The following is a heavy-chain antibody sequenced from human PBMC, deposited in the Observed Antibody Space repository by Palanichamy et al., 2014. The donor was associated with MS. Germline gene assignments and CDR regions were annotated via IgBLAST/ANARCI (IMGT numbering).Heavy chain of an antibody. CDR1: GFTFSIYG. D-gene: IGHD1-26*01. Sequence: GSLRLSCAASGFTFSIYGMHWVRQAPGKGLEWVALIRYDGGNKYYADSVKVRFTISRDNPKNTLYLQMNSLRAEDTAVYYCAMIHSGSYAFDIWGQGTMVTASS. CDR3: AMIHSGSYAFDI. V-gene: IGHV3-30*02. CDR2: IRYDGGNK. J-gene: IGHJ3*02.